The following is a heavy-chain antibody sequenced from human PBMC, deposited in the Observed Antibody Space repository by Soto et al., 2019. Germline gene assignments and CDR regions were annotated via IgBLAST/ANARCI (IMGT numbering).Heavy chain of an antibody. V-gene: IGHV5-51*01. CDR1: GYSFTKYW. CDR2: IYPDESDT. Sequence: PGESLKISCKGSGYSFTKYWIGWVRQMPGKGLEWMAIIYPDESDTRYSPSFQGQVTISADKSISTAYLQWSSLKASDTAMYYCARFSQEWELLFVDYWGQGTLVTVSS. D-gene: IGHD1-26*01. CDR3: ARFSQEWELLFVDY. J-gene: IGHJ4*02.